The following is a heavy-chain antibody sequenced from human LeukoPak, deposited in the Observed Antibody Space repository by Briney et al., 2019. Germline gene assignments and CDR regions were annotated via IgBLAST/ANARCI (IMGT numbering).Heavy chain of an antibody. CDR3: AKGGKQLWSLPDY. Sequence: PGRSLRLSCAASGLTFDDYAMHWVRQAPGKGLEWVSGISWNSGSIGYADSVKGRFTISRDSAKNSLYLQMNSLRAEDTALYYCAKGGKQLWSLPDYWGQGTLVTVSS. D-gene: IGHD5-18*01. CDR2: ISWNSGSI. J-gene: IGHJ4*02. V-gene: IGHV3-9*01. CDR1: GLTFDDYA.